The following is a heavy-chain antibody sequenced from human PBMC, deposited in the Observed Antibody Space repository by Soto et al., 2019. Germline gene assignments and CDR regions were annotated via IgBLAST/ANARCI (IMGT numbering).Heavy chain of an antibody. CDR1: GFTVSNNY. D-gene: IGHD6-13*01. J-gene: IGHJ4*02. CDR2: IYSGGST. V-gene: IGHV3-53*01. Sequence: EVQLVESGGGLIQPGGSLRLSCAASGFTVSNNYMRWVRQAPGKGLEWVSLIYSGGSTHYADSVKGRFTISRDNSENTLYRQMNSLRVEDTAVYYCARDPPGIAASGGGGWGQGTVVTVSS. CDR3: ARDPPGIAASGGGG.